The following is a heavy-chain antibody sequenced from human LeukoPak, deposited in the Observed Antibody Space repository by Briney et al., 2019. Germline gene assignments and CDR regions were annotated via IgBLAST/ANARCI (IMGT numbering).Heavy chain of an antibody. Sequence: SETLSLTCTVSGGSISSSSYYWGWIRQPPGKGLEWMGSIYYSGSTYYNPSLKSRVTISVDTSKNQFSLKLSSVTAADTAVYYCARLRGSCDYWGQGTLLTVSS. V-gene: IGHV4-39*01. D-gene: IGHD2-15*01. CDR1: GGSISSSSYY. CDR3: ARLRGSCDY. CDR2: IYYSGST. J-gene: IGHJ4*02.